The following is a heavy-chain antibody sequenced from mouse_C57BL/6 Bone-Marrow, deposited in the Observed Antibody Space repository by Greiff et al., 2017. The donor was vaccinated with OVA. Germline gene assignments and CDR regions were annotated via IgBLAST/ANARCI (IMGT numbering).Heavy chain of an antibody. CDR2: IYPGSGST. D-gene: IGHD3-2*02. CDR1: GYTFTSYW. Sequence: VQLQQPGAELVKPGASVKMSCKASGYTFTSYWITWVKQRPGQGLEWIGDIYPGSGSTNYNEKFKSKATLTVDTSSSTAYMQLSSLTSEDTAVYYCARGESSGYGYYFDDWGQGTTLSVAT. V-gene: IGHV1-55*01. CDR3: ARGESSGYGYYFDD. J-gene: IGHJ2*01.